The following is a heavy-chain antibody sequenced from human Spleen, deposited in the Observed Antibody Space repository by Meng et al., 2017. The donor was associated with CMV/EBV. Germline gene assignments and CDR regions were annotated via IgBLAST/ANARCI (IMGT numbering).Heavy chain of an antibody. CDR1: GFTFSTYW. CDR3: ARVQQLSTFDY. Sequence: GGSLRLSCAASGFTFSTYWMNWVRQAPGKGLEWVANIKQDGSEKYYVDSVKGRFTISRDNAKNSLYLQMNSLRAEDTALYYCARVQQLSTFDYWGQGTLVTVSS. J-gene: IGHJ4*02. D-gene: IGHD6-13*01. CDR2: IKQDGSEK. V-gene: IGHV3-7*03.